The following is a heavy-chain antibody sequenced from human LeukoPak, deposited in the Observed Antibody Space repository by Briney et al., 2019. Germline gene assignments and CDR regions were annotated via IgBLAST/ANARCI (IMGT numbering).Heavy chain of an antibody. D-gene: IGHD6-19*01. V-gene: IGHV3-66*02. CDR3: ARDRNIAVAGNRRHIDAFDM. CDR2: IYSGGST. J-gene: IGHJ3*02. CDR1: GFTVSSNY. Sequence: GGSLRLSCAASGFTVSSNYMSWVRQAPGNGLEWVSVIYSGGSTYYADSVKGRFTISRDNSKNPLYLQMNSLRAEDTAVYYCARDRNIAVAGNRRHIDAFDMWGQGTMVTVSS.